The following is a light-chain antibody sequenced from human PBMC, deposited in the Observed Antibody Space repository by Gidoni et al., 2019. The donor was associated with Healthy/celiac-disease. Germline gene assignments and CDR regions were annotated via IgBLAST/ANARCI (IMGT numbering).Light chain of an antibody. CDR2: WAS. V-gene: IGKV4-1*01. J-gene: IGKJ3*01. CDR1: QSVLYSSNNKNY. Sequence: DIVMTQSPDSLAGSLGERATITCKSSQSVLYSSNNKNYLAWYQQKPGQPPQLLIYWASTRESGVPDRFSGSGSGTDFTLTISSLQAEDVAVYYCQQYYSTPLTFGPGTKVDIK. CDR3: QQYYSTPLT.